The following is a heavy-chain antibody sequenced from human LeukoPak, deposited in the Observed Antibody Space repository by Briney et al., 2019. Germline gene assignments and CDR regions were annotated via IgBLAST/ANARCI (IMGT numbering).Heavy chain of an antibody. Sequence: SETLSLNCAVYGGSFSGYYWSWIRQPPGKGLEWIGEINHSGSTNYNPSLKSRVTISVDTSKNQFSLKLSSVTAADTAVYYCARVTQLILALVLDYWGQGTLVTVSS. CDR2: INHSGST. D-gene: IGHD5-18*01. CDR3: ARVTQLILALVLDY. J-gene: IGHJ4*02. CDR1: GGSFSGYY. V-gene: IGHV4-34*01.